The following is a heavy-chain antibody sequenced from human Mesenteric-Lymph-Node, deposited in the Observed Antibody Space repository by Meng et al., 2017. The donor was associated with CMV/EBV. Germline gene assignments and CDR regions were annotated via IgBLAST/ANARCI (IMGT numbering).Heavy chain of an antibody. J-gene: IGHJ6*02. CDR2: ISYDGSNK. D-gene: IGHD3-10*01. Sequence: GGSLRLSCAASGFTFSSCAMHWVRQAPGKGLEWVAVISYDGSNKYYADSVKGRFTISRDNSKNTLYLQMNSLRAEDTAVYYCARDSYYYGSGSYSPYYYYYGMDVWGQGTTVTVSS. V-gene: IGHV3-30-3*01. CDR1: GFTFSSCA. CDR3: ARDSYYYGSGSYSPYYYYYGMDV.